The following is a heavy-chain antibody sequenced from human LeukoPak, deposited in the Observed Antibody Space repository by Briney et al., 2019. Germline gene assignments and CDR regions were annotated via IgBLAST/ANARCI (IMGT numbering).Heavy chain of an antibody. D-gene: IGHD6-13*01. V-gene: IGHV3-7*05. CDR3: AKTLYSISWYGLFDY. CDR2: IKEDGSEK. Sequence: GGSLRLSCAASGFTFDSYWMSWVRQVPGKGLEWVANIKEDGSEKYYVDSVKGRFTISRDNAKNSMYLQMNSLRAEDTAVYYCAKTLYSISWYGLFDYWGQGTLVSVSS. CDR1: GFTFDSYW. J-gene: IGHJ4*02.